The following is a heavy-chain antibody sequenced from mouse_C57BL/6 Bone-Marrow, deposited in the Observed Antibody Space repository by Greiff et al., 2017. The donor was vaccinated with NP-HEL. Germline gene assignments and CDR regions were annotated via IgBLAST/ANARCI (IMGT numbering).Heavy chain of an antibody. V-gene: IGHV5-4*03. CDR3: ARCGYYGSSPYWYFDV. Sequence: EVKLVDSGGGLVKPGGSLKLSCAASGFTFSSYAMSWVRQTPEKRLEWVATISDGGSYTYYPDNVKGRFTISRDNAKNNLYLQMSQLKTEDTAMYYCARCGYYGSSPYWYFDVWGTGTTVTVSS. CDR2: ISDGGSYT. D-gene: IGHD1-1*01. J-gene: IGHJ1*03. CDR1: GFTFSSYA.